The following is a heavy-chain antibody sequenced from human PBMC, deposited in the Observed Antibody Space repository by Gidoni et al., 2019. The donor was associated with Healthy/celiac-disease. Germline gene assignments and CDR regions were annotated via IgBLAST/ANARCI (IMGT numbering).Heavy chain of an antibody. CDR2: IKSKTDGGTT. Sequence: EVQLVESGGGLVKPGGSLRLSCAASGFTFSNAWMSWVRQAPGKGLELVGRIKSKTDGGTTDYAAPVKGRFTISRDDSKNTLYLQMNSLKTEDTAVYYCTTSPPNWNDDYYYYYGMDVWGQGTTVTVSS. D-gene: IGHD1-1*01. CDR1: GFTFSNAW. CDR3: TTSPPNWNDDYYYYYGMDV. J-gene: IGHJ6*02. V-gene: IGHV3-15*01.